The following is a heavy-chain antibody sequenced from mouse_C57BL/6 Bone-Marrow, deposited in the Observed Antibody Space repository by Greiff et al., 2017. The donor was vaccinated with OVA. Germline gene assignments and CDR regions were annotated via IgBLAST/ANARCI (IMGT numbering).Heavy chain of an antibody. CDR3: ARQLTGVY. CDR2: ISSGGSYT. CDR1: GFTFSSYG. J-gene: IGHJ4*01. Sequence: EVQLVESGGDLVKPGGSLKLSCAASGFTFSSYGMSWVRQTPDKRLEWVATISSGGSYTYYPDSVKGRFTISRDNAKNTRYLQMSSLKSEDTAMYYCARQLTGVYWGQGTSVTVSS. V-gene: IGHV5-6*01.